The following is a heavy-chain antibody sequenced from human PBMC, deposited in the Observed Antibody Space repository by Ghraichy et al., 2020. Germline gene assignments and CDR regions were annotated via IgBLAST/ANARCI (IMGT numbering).Heavy chain of an antibody. D-gene: IGHD3-3*01. CDR3: ARVNYYLWNDYDKWGFFDY. CDR2: ITAYNGNT. CDR1: GYTFTNHG. Sequence: ASVKVSCKASGYTFTNHGITWVRQAPGQGLEWMGWITAYNGNTNYEQKLQGRVTMTTDTSTSTAYMELRSLRSDDTAVYYCARVNYYLWNDYDKWGFFDYWGQGTLLTVSS. V-gene: IGHV1-18*04. J-gene: IGHJ4*02.